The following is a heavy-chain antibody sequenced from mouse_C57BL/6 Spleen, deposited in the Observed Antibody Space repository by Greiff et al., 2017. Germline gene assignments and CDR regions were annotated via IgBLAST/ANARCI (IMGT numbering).Heavy chain of an antibody. D-gene: IGHD2-2*01. J-gene: IGHJ3*01. CDR2: IFPGSGST. CDR3: AVYYGYDPWFAY. CDR1: GYTFTDYY. Sequence: QVHVKQSGPELVKPGASVKISCKASGYTFTDYYINWVKQRPGQGLEWIGWIFPGSGSTYYNEKFKGKATLTVDKSSSTAYMLLSSLTSEDSAVYFCAVYYGYDPWFAYWGQGTLVTVSA. V-gene: IGHV1-75*01.